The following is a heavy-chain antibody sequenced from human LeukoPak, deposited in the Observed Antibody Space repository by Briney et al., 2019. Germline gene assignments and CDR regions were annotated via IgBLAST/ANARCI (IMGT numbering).Heavy chain of an antibody. CDR3: ARQGPSSAGILWDY. J-gene: IGHJ4*02. CDR1: GDSVRNGNYY. CDR2: VYYSTTS. V-gene: IGHV4-39*01. D-gene: IGHD3-9*01. Sequence: SETLSLTCTVSGDSVRNGNYYWGWIRQPPEKGLEWIGTVYYSTTSYYGPSLQSRTTMSVDTLKNQFSLNLKSVTVADTAVYYCARQGPSSAGILWDYWGQGILVTVPS.